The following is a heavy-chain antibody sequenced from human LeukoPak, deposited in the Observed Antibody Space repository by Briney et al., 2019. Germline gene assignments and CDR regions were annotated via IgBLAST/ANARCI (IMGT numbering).Heavy chain of an antibody. CDR2: INHSGIT. Sequence: SETLSLTCAVYGGSFSGYYWSWLRQPPGKGLEGIGEINHSGITNYNPPLTSRLTISVDTSKSQFSLKLSSGTAADTAVYYCARDDLRTMIGEFDAFDIWGQGTMVTVSS. CDR1: GGSFSGYY. D-gene: IGHD3-22*01. J-gene: IGHJ3*02. V-gene: IGHV4-34*01. CDR3: ARDDLRTMIGEFDAFDI.